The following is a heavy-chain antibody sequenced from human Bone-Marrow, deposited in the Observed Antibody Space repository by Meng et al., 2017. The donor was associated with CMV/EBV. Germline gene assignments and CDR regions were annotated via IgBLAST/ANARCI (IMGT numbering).Heavy chain of an antibody. Sequence: SVKVSCKASGGTFSSYAISWVRQAPGQGLEWMGGIIPIFGTANYAQKFQGRVTITTDESTSTAYMELSSLRSEDTAVYYCARDGGLAGYNWFDPWGQGTLVTASS. CDR1: GGTFSSYA. CDR2: IIPIFGTA. D-gene: IGHD2-15*01. V-gene: IGHV1-69*05. J-gene: IGHJ5*02. CDR3: ARDGGLAGYNWFDP.